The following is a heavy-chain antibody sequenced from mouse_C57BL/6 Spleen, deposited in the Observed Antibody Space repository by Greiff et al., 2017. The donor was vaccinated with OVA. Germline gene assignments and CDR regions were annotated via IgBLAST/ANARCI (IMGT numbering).Heavy chain of an antibody. V-gene: IGHV14-3*01. D-gene: IGHD1-1*01. CDR2: IDPANGNT. J-gene: IGHJ4*01. CDR1: GFNIKNTY. CDR3: AREELYYGSSDYAMDY. Sequence: SVAELVRPGASVKLSCTASGFNIKNTYMHWVKQRPEQGLEWIGRIDPANGNTKYAPKFQGKATITADTSSNTAYLQLSSLTSEDTAIYYGAREELYYGSSDYAMDYWGQGTSVTVSS.